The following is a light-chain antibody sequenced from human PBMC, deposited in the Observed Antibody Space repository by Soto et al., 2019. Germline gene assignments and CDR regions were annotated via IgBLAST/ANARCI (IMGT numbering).Light chain of an antibody. J-gene: IGKJ4*01. Sequence: IQMTQSPSTLSASVGDRVTITCRASQSISSWLAWYQQKPGKAPKLLIYDASTLESGVPSRFSGSGSGTEFTLTLSSLQPDDFATYYCQQDNSYLRTFGRGTKVEIK. CDR1: QSISSW. CDR2: DAS. CDR3: QQDNSYLRT. V-gene: IGKV1-5*01.